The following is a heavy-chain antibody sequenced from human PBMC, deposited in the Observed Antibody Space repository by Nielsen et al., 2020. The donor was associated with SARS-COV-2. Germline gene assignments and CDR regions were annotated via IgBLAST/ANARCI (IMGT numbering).Heavy chain of an antibody. CDR2: ISSSTGYT. Sequence: GGSLRLSCAASGFPFRDFYMSWIRQAPGKGLEWVGYISSSTGYTNYADSVEGRFTISRDNAKNSLYLQMNTLRAEDTAVYYCAKWSPGSSSWLGDWGQGTLVTVS. J-gene: IGHJ4*02. D-gene: IGHD6-13*01. V-gene: IGHV3-11*03. CDR1: GFPFRDFY. CDR3: AKWSPGSSSWLGD.